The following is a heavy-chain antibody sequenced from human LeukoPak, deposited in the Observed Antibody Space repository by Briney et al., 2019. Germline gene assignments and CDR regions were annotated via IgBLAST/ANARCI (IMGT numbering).Heavy chain of an antibody. Sequence: SETLSLTCTVSGGSITSSSYNWAWIRQPPGKGLEWIGEINHSGSTNYNPSLKSRVTISVDTSKNQFSLKLSSVTAADTAVYYCARGRRYYYDSSGYYYGYWGQGTLVTVSS. CDR3: ARGRRYYYDSSGYYYGY. CDR1: GGSITSSSYN. V-gene: IGHV4-39*07. D-gene: IGHD3-22*01. J-gene: IGHJ4*02. CDR2: INHSGST.